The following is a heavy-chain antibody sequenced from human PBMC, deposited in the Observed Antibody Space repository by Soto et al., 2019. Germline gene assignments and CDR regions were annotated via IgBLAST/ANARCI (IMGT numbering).Heavy chain of an antibody. D-gene: IGHD3-22*01. V-gene: IGHV4-61*08. J-gene: IGHJ4*02. CDR1: GVSVTTEGHY. Sequence: SETLSLTCTVSGVSVTTEGHYWSWIRQPPGKGLEWIGYVHYSGSTNYNPSLKGRVLISIGTSKRQFSLELRSVTAADTAVYFCARGRNYGGSGYFFEHYIDYWGQGTPVPSPQ. CDR3: ARGRNYGGSGYFFEHYIDY. CDR2: VHYSGST.